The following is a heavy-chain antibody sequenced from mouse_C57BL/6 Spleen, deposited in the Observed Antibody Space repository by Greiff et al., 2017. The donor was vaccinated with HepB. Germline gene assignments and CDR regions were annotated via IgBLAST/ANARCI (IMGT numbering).Heavy chain of an antibody. J-gene: IGHJ1*03. CDR2: IWSGGST. V-gene: IGHV2-2*01. CDR3: ARSFPHYGNPRRYWYFDV. D-gene: IGHD2-1*01. CDR1: GFSLTSYG. Sequence: QVQLKESGPGLVQPSQSLSITCTVSGFSLTSYGVHWVRQSPGKGLEWLGVIWSGGSTDYNAAFISRLSISKDNSKSQVFFKMNSLQADDTAIYYCARSFPHYGNPRRYWYFDVWGTGTTVTVSS.